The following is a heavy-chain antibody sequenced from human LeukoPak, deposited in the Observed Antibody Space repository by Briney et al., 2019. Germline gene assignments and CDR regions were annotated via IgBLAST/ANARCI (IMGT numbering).Heavy chain of an antibody. V-gene: IGHV3-30-3*01. D-gene: IGHD6-6*01. CDR2: ISYDGSNK. Sequence: GGSLRLSCAASGFTFSSYAMHWVRQAPGKGLEWVAVISYDGSNKYYADSVKGRFTISRDNSKNTLYLQMNSLRAEDTAVYYCARRISSIAARPVWVLSSTDAFDIWGQGTMVTVSS. CDR3: ARRISSIAARPVWVLSSTDAFDI. CDR1: GFTFSSYA. J-gene: IGHJ3*02.